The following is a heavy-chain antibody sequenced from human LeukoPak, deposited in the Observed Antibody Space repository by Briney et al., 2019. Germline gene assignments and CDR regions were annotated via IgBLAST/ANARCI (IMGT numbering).Heavy chain of an antibody. CDR1: GFTFSSYS. CDR3: ARLEASDAFDI. V-gene: IGHV3-21*01. CDR2: ISSSSSYI. J-gene: IGHJ3*02. Sequence: GGSLRLSCAASGFTFSSYSMNWVRQAPGKGLEWVSSISSSSSYIYYADSVKGRFTISRDNAKNSQYLQMNSLRAEDTAVYYCARLEASDAFDIWGQGTMVTVPS.